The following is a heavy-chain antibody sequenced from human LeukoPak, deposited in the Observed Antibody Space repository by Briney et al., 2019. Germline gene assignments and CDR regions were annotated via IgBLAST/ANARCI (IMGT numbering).Heavy chain of an antibody. V-gene: IGHV3-15*01. CDR3: ATYSSGWKFEH. J-gene: IGHJ4*02. CDR1: GFIFKNAW. CDR2: IKTKTAAGTS. Sequence: GSLRLSCVASGFIFKNAWMTWVRQAPGKGLEWVARIKTKTAAGTSDYAAPVRGRFIISRDDSNDTLHLQMDNLKTEDTGVYYCATYSSGWKFEHWGQGTLVSVSS. D-gene: IGHD6-19*01.